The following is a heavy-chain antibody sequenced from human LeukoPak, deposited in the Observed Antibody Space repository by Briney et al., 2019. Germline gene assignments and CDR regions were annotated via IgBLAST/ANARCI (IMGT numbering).Heavy chain of an antibody. CDR1: GFTVSSNY. CDR2: IFGGGST. Sequence: PGGSLSLSCAASGFTVSSNYMSWVRQAPGKGLEWVSVIFGGGSTYYADSVKGRFTISRDKSKNTLYLQMNSLRAEDTAVYYCARAQGSGYYIGEIDYWGQGTLVTVSS. CDR3: ARAQGSGYYIGEIDY. J-gene: IGHJ4*02. D-gene: IGHD3-3*01. V-gene: IGHV3-53*01.